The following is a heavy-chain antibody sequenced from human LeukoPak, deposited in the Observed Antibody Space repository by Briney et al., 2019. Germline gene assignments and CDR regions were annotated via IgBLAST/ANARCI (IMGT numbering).Heavy chain of an antibody. CDR1: GGSISSYY. J-gene: IGHJ4*02. Sequence: SETLSLTCTVSGGSISSYYWSWIRQPPGKGLEWIGYIYNSGSTNYNPSLKSRVTMSVDTSKNQFSLKLSSVTAADTAVYYCARKGGSHDYWGQGTLVTVSS. CDR3: ARKGGSHDY. CDR2: IYNSGST. D-gene: IGHD1-26*01. V-gene: IGHV4-59*08.